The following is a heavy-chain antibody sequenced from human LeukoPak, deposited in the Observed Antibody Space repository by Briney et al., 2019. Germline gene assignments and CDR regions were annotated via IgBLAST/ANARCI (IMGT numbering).Heavy chain of an antibody. CDR2: ISGSGGYT. CDR1: GFTFNKYG. D-gene: IGHD3-10*01. CDR3: AKDRDVVRGDDTNPPFDP. V-gene: IGHV3-23*01. J-gene: IGHJ5*02. Sequence: GGSLRLSCTASGFTFNKYGLGWVRQAPGKGPELVAYISGSGGYTKYADLVQGRFTISRDSSKNMMYLDMKALSADDTALYYCAKDRDVVRGDDTNPPFDPWGQGTLVSVSS.